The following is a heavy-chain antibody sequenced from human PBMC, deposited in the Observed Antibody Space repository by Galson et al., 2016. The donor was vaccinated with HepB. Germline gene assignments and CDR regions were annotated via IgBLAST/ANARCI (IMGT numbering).Heavy chain of an antibody. CDR1: GFTFSRSW. CDR3: ARDRGIQLWSRDGFDY. J-gene: IGHJ4*02. D-gene: IGHD5-18*01. V-gene: IGHV3-7*01. Sequence: SLRLSCAASGFTFSRSWMSWVRQAPGKGLEWVANVKRDGSERYYVDSLKGRFTISRDNAKNSLYLQMNSLRAEDTAVYYCARDRGIQLWSRDGFDYWGQGTLVTVSS. CDR2: VKRDGSER.